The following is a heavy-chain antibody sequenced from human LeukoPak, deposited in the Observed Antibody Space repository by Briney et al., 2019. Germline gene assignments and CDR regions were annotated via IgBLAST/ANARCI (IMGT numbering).Heavy chain of an antibody. CDR1: GFTFSTNA. V-gene: IGHV3-23*01. Sequence: GGSLRLSCAASGFTFSTNAMSWVRQAPGKGLEWLSTISGSGNAIYYADSVKGRFTISRDNSKNTLYLQMNSLRAEDTAVYYCAKSLSPREAFDIWGQGTMVTVSS. CDR2: ISGSGNAI. J-gene: IGHJ3*02. CDR3: AKSLSPREAFDI.